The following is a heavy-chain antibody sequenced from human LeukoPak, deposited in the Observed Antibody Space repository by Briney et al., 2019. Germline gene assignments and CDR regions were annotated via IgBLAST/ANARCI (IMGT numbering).Heavy chain of an antibody. D-gene: IGHD4-11*01. V-gene: IGHV3-73*01. CDR3: TMTTVTTRVS. CDR2: IRSKANSYAT. CDR1: GFTFSGSA. J-gene: IGHJ5*02. Sequence: GGSLRLSCAASGFTFSGSAMHWVRQASGKGLEWVGRIRSKANSYATAYAASVKGRFTISRDDSKSTAYLQMNSLKTEDTAVYYCTMTTVTTRVSWGQGTLVTVSS.